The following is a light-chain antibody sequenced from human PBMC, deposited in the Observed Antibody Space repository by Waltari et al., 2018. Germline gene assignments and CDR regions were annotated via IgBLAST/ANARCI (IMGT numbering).Light chain of an antibody. J-gene: IGKJ2*01. CDR1: HRLRKSD. CDR2: GAS. CDR3: QHYDVLLYT. V-gene: IGKV3-20*01. Sequence: EIVLTRSPGTLSLSPGERATLSCRASHRLRKSDLAWYQMRPGQAPRLLIHGASNRAAGIPDTFSGSGSGTDFTLTISRLEPEDFAVYYCQHYDVLLYTFGQGTKVEI.